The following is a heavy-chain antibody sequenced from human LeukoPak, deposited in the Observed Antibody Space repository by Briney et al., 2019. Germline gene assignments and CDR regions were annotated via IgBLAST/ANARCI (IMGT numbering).Heavy chain of an antibody. J-gene: IGHJ4*02. CDR3: ARANFLYCSSTTCLFDY. V-gene: IGHV1-2*02. D-gene: IGHD2-2*01. CDR2: INPNDGDT. CDR1: GYTFTGYY. Sequence: GASVKVSCKASGYTFTGYYMHWVRQAPGQGFEWMGWINPNDGDTNYAQKFRGRVTMTRDTSISTAHMEVSRLRSDDTAVYYCARANFLYCSSTTCLFDYWGQGTLVTVSS.